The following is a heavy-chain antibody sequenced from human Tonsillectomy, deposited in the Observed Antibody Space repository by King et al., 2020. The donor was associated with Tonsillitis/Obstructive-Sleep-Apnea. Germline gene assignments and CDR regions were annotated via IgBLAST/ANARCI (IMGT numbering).Heavy chain of an antibody. CDR3: ASVFYYFGCGDYRGFDN. J-gene: IGHJ3*02. CDR1: GFTFSSYW. Sequence: VQLVESGGGLVQPGGSLRLSCAASGFTFSSYWMSWVRQAPGKGLEWVADIKEDGSEKYYVDSVKGRFIISRDNAKNSLYLQMNSLRAEDTAVYYCASVFYYFGCGDYRGFDNWGQGTMVTVSS. V-gene: IGHV3-7*03. CDR2: IKEDGSEK. D-gene: IGHD3-10*01.